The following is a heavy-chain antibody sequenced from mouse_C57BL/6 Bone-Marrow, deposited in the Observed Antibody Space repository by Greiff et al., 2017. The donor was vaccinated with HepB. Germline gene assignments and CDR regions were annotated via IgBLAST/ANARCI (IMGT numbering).Heavy chain of an antibody. CDR2: INPGSGGT. CDR1: GYAFTNYL. CDR3: ARSDYSNPYYYAMDD. V-gene: IGHV1-54*01. Sequence: QVHVKQSGAELVRPGTSVKVSCKASGYAFTNYLIEWVKQRPGQGLEWIGVINPGSGGTNYNEKFKGKATLTADKSSSTAYMQLSSLTSEDSAVYFCARSDYSNPYYYAMDDWGQGTSVTVSS. J-gene: IGHJ4*01. D-gene: IGHD2-5*01.